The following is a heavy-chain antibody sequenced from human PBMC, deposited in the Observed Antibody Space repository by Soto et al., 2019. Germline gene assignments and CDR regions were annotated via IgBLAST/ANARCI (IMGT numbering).Heavy chain of an antibody. J-gene: IGHJ3*02. D-gene: IGHD2-15*01. CDR1: GYTFTSYG. Sequence: RASVKVSCKASGYTFTSYGISWVRQAPGQGLEWMGWISAYNGNTNYAQKLQDRVTMTTDTSTSTAYMELRSLRSDDTAVYYCVRDRRDIVVVVAARDAFDIWGQGTMVTGSS. V-gene: IGHV1-18*01. CDR2: ISAYNGNT. CDR3: VRDRRDIVVVVAARDAFDI.